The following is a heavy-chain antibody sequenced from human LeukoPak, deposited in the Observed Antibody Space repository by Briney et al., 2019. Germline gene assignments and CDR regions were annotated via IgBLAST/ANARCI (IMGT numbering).Heavy chain of an antibody. CDR1: GFTFSSYW. CDR3: ARGGTWLGYSYGYLVY. J-gene: IGHJ4*02. CDR2: IYSGGST. Sequence: PGGSLRLSCAASGFTFSSYWMSWVRQAPGKGLEWVSVIYSGGSTYYADSVKGRFTISRDNSKNTLYLQMNSLRAEDTAVYYCARGGTWLGYSYGYLVYWGQGTLVTVSS. V-gene: IGHV3-66*01. D-gene: IGHD5-18*01.